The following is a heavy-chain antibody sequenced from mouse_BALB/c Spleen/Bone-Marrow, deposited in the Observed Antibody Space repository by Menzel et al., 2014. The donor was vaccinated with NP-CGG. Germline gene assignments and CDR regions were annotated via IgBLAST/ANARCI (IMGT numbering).Heavy chain of an antibody. CDR1: GFTFSSFG. V-gene: IGHV5-17*02. CDR3: LFLKMPILSFENPAIFSFAGQSTKKIPGPMDS. D-gene: IGHD2-1*01. CDR2: ISSGSSTI. J-gene: IGHJ4*01. Sequence: EVQLVESGGGLVQPGGSRKLSCAASGFTFSSFGMHWVRQAPEKGLEWVAYISSGSSTIYYADTVKGRFTISRDNPKNIPTQVKAQSPSPKENPKTPLFLKMPILSFENPAIFSFAGQSTKKIPGPMDSWVKGPS.